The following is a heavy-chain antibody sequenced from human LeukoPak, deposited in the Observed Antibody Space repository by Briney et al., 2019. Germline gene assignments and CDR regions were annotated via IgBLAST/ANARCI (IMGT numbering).Heavy chain of an antibody. Sequence: PGRSLRLSCAASGFTFSSYAMHWVRRAPGKGLEWVAVISYDGSNKYYADSVKGRFTISRDNSKNTLYLQMNSLRAEDTAVYYCARGEYSAGPGTFDYWGQGTLVTVSS. CDR1: GFTFSSYA. J-gene: IGHJ4*02. CDR2: ISYDGSNK. D-gene: IGHD3-10*01. CDR3: ARGEYSAGPGTFDY. V-gene: IGHV3-30-3*01.